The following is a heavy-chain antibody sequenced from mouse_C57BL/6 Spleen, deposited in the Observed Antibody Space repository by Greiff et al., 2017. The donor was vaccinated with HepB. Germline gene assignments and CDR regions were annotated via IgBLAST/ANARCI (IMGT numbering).Heavy chain of an antibody. J-gene: IGHJ3*01. CDR1: GYTFTDYY. CDR3: ARGALRSWFAY. Sequence: EVQLQQSGPELVKPGASVKISCKASGYTFTDYYMNWVKQSHGKSREWIGDINPNNGGTSYNQKFKGKATLTVDKSFSTAYMELRSLTSEDSAVYYCARGALRSWFAYWGQGTLVTVSA. V-gene: IGHV1-26*01. CDR2: INPNNGGT. D-gene: IGHD2-12*01.